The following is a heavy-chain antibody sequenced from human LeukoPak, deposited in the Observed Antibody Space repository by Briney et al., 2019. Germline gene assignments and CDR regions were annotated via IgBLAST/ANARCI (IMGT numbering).Heavy chain of an antibody. D-gene: IGHD3-22*01. V-gene: IGHV3-9*01. CDR2: ISWNSGSI. J-gene: IGHJ1*01. Sequence: GGSLSLSCAASGFTFDDYAMHWVRQAPGKGLEWVSGISWNSGSIGYADSVKGRFTISRDNAKNSLYLQMNSLRAEDTALYYCAKDQGSYYDRSESFQHWGQGTLVTVSS. CDR3: AKDQGSYYDRSESFQH. CDR1: GFTFDDYA.